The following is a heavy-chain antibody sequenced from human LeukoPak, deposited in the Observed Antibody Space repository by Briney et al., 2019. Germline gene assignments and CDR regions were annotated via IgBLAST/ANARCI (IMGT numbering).Heavy chain of an antibody. V-gene: IGHV3-23*01. CDR1: GFTFAYYA. CDR3: ARAPPLGSTWYDSYMDV. J-gene: IGHJ6*03. D-gene: IGHD6-13*01. CDR2: ISGSGDST. Sequence: PGGSLRLSCAASGFTFAYYAMSWVRQAPGKGLEWGSAISGSGDSTYYADSVKGRFTTSRDNSKNTLYLQMNSLRAEDTAVYYCARAPPLGSTWYDSYMDVWGEGATVTVSS.